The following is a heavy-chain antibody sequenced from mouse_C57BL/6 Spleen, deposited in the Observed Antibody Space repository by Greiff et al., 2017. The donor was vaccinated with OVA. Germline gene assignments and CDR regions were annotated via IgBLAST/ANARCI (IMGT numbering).Heavy chain of an antibody. CDR1: GYTFTDYY. D-gene: IGHD2-4*01. V-gene: IGHV1-26*01. J-gene: IGHJ3*01. CDR2: INPNNGGT. CDR3: ARSGYDYDGFAY. Sequence: EVQLQQSGPELVKPGASVKISCKASGYTFTDYYMNWVKQSHGKSLEWIGDINPNNGGTSYNQKFKGKATLTVDKSSSTAYTELRSLTSEDSAVYYCARSGYDYDGFAYWGQGTLVTVSA.